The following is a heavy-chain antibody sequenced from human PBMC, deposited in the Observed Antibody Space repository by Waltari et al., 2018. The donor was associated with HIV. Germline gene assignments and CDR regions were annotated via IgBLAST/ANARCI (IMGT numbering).Heavy chain of an antibody. CDR1: GFTFSNYG. J-gene: IGHJ4*02. CDR3: AKDGSYFDLDY. V-gene: IGHV3-30*02. Sequence: QVQLVESGGGVVQPGGSLRLSCAASGFTFSNYGMHWVRQAPGKGLEGVAIIRYDGSNKYYADSVKGRFTISRDNSKNTLYLQMNSLRVEDTAVYYCAKDGSYFDLDYWGQGTLVTVSS. D-gene: IGHD1-26*01. CDR2: IRYDGSNK.